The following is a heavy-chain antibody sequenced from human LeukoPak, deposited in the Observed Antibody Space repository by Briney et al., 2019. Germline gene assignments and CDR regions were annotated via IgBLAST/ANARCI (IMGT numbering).Heavy chain of an antibody. Sequence: GGPLRLFCAVSGFTFSSYAMHWVRQAPGKGLEWVAVISFDGTNKYYAASVKGRFTLSRDNSKNTLYVQMNSLRPEGTAVYYCARGGGTTDSAWYGYYFDHWGQGTLVTVSS. CDR1: GFTFSSYA. D-gene: IGHD6-19*01. V-gene: IGHV3-30*04. CDR2: ISFDGTNK. J-gene: IGHJ4*02. CDR3: ARGGGTTDSAWYGYYFDH.